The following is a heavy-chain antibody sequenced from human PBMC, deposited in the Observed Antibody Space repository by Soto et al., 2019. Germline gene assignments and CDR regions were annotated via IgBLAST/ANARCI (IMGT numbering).Heavy chain of an antibody. V-gene: IGHV3-53*01. J-gene: IGHJ4*02. Sequence: GGSLRLSCAASGFAVSSNYMNWVRQAPGKGLEWVSVIYSGGRTYYADSVKGRFTISRDNSKNTLYLQMNSLRAEDTAVYYCASSLVFDYWGQRTVVTVSS. CDR3: ASSLVFDY. CDR2: IYSGGRT. CDR1: GFAVSSNY. D-gene: IGHD6-6*01.